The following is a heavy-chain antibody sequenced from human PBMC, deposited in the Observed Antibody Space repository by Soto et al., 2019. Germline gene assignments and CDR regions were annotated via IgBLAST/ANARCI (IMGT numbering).Heavy chain of an antibody. CDR2: ISWNSGSI. J-gene: IGHJ3*02. V-gene: IGHV3-9*01. CDR1: GFTFGDYA. D-gene: IGHD6-19*01. CDR3: AKDRGNGWYMDAFDI. Sequence: GGSLRLSCAASGFTFGDYAIHWVRQAPGKGLEWVSGISWNSGSIGYADSVKGRFTISRDNAKNSLYLQMNSLRAEDTALYYCAKDRGNGWYMDAFDIWAQRTMVTVSS.